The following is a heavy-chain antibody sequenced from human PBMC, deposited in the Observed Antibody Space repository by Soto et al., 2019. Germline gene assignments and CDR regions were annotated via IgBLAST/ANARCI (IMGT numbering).Heavy chain of an antibody. CDR2: IWYDGSNK. CDR1: GFSFSSYG. Sequence: GGSLRLSCAASGFSFSSYGMHWVRQAPGKGLEWVAVIWYDGSNKYYADSVKGRFTISRDNSKNTLYLQMNSLRAEDTAVYYCARDSIRDGYNLNYYFDYWGQGTLVTSPQ. V-gene: IGHV3-33*01. J-gene: IGHJ4*02. CDR3: ARDSIRDGYNLNYYFDY. D-gene: IGHD5-12*01.